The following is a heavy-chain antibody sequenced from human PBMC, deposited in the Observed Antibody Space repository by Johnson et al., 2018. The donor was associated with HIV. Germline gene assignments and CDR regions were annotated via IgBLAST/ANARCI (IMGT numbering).Heavy chain of an antibody. Sequence: VQLVESGGGLVQPGGSLRLSCVASGFSFIDYAMIWVRQAPGKGLECVSLIYSGDNTKYADSVKGRFIISRDNSKNTLFLQMNSLRPKDTAVYFCARVSLAYSYGYDAFDIWGRGTMVTVSS. CDR1: GFSFIDYA. V-gene: IGHV3-66*02. CDR2: IYSGDNT. CDR3: ARVSLAYSYGYDAFDI. J-gene: IGHJ3*02. D-gene: IGHD5-18*01.